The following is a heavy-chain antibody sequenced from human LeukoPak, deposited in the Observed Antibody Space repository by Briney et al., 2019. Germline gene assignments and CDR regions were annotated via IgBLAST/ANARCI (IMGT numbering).Heavy chain of an antibody. CDR2: IRNKANSYTT. CDR1: GFTFSDHY. CDR3: ARGGAISPYYYGMDV. Sequence: PGGSLRLSCAASGFTFSDHYMDWVRQAPGKGLEWIGRIRNKANSYTTEYAASVKGRFTISRDDSKNSLYLQMNSLKIEDTAVHYCARGGAISPYYYGMDVWGQGTTVTASS. V-gene: IGHV3-72*01. J-gene: IGHJ6*02. D-gene: IGHD2-21*01.